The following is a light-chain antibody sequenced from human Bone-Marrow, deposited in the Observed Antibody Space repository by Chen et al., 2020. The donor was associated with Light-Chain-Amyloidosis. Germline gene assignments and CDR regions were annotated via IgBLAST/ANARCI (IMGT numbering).Light chain of an antibody. V-gene: IGLV2-14*01. J-gene: IGLJ1*01. CDR3: SSYTITNTLV. Sequence: QSALTQPASVSGSPGQSITISCTGTSSDVGGDNHVSWYQQPPDKAPKLMIYEVTNRPSWVPDRFSGSKSDNTASLTISGLQHEDEADYFCSSYTITNTLVFGSGTRVTVL. CDR2: EVT. CDR1: SSDVGGDNH.